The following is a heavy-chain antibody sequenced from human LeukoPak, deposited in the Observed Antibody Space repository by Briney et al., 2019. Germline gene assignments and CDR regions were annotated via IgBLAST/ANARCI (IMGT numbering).Heavy chain of an antibody. J-gene: IGHJ6*02. CDR1: GGSFSVYY. CDR3: ARRAVFYYYYYYGMDV. D-gene: IGHD6-19*01. CDR2: INHSGST. V-gene: IGHV4-34*01. Sequence: SETLALTCAYYGGSFSVYYWRWIRQPPGKELEWIGEINHSGSTTYNPSLKSRVTTSVDTSKNQFSLKLSSVTAADTAVYYCARRAVFYYYYYYGMDVWGQGTTVTVSS.